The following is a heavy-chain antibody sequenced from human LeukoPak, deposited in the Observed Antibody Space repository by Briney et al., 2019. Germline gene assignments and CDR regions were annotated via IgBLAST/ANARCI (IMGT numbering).Heavy chain of an antibody. D-gene: IGHD4-17*01. Sequence: KASETLSLTCSVSGGSISSYYWSWIRQPPGKGLEWIGYIYYSGSTNYNPSLKSRVTISVDTSKNQFSLKLSSVTAADTAVYYCARVAGDYVRGGFDYWGQGTLVTVSS. CDR3: ARVAGDYVRGGFDY. J-gene: IGHJ4*02. CDR1: GGSISSYY. CDR2: IYYSGST. V-gene: IGHV4-59*01.